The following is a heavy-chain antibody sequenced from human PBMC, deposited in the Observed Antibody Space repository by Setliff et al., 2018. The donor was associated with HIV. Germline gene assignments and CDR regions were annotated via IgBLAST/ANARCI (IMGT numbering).Heavy chain of an antibody. CDR2: INAGNGHT. CDR3: ARGHSYDSYGYYLRGFDI. CDR1: GYTFTSYA. Sequence: ASVKVSCKASGYTFTSYALHWVRQAPGQRLEWMGWINAGNGHTKYSQKFQGRVSITRDTSASTAYMELSSLRSEDTAVYYCARGHSYDSYGYYLRGFDIWGPGTMVTVSS. V-gene: IGHV1-3*01. D-gene: IGHD3-22*01. J-gene: IGHJ3*02.